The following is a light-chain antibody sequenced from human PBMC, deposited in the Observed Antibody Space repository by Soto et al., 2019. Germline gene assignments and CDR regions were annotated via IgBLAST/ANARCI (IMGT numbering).Light chain of an antibody. CDR3: SSCAGANEYV. V-gene: IGLV2-8*01. Sequence: QSALTQPPSASGSPGQSVTISCTATSSDVGGYNYVSWYQQHPGKAPKLMIYEVSKRPSGVPDRFSGSKSGNTASLTVSGLQAEDEADYYCSSCAGANEYVFGTGTKLTVL. J-gene: IGLJ1*01. CDR1: SSDVGGYNY. CDR2: EVS.